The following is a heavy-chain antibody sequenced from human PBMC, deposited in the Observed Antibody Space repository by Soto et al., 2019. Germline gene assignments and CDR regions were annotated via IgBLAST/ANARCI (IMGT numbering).Heavy chain of an antibody. CDR1: GFSLRTTGVG. V-gene: IGHV2-5*01. CDR3: AHTWGLPFDY. D-gene: IGHD3-16*01. J-gene: IGHJ4*02. Sequence: QITLKESGPTLVKPTQTLTLTCTYSGFSLRTTGVGVGWIRQPPGKALEWLGIIYWNEDKRYSPSLKNRFTLTRDISKSLVVLTMTNMDPVDTATYYCAHTWGLPFDYWGQGTLVIVSS. CDR2: IYWNEDK.